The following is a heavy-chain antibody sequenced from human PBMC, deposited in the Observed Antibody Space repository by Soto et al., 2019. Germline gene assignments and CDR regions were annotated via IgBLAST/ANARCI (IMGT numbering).Heavy chain of an antibody. CDR1: GFRVTDSA. Sequence: EVQLVESGGGLVQPGGSLKLSCAASGFRVTDSAMDWVRQAAGKGLEWVGRIRSKGNIHATTYGESLKGRFSISRDESQNMVYLQMNSLKIEDTAGYYWARHQGYVFGSNSLDDWGQGTLVTVSS. CDR3: ARHQGYVFGSNSLDD. D-gene: IGHD2-15*01. V-gene: IGHV3-73*02. CDR2: IRSKGNIHAT. J-gene: IGHJ4*02.